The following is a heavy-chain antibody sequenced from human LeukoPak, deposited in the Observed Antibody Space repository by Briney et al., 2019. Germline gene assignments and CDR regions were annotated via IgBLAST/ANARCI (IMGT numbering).Heavy chain of an antibody. CDR1: GYSFTSYW. V-gene: IGHV5-51*01. Sequence: GESLQISCKGSGYSFTSYWIGWVRQMPGKGLEWMGIIYPGDFDIRYSPSSQGQVTISADKSISTAYLQWSSLKASDTAMYYCARHGTGDNWYFDLWGRGTLVTVSS. J-gene: IGHJ2*01. D-gene: IGHD7-27*01. CDR3: ARHGTGDNWYFDL. CDR2: IYPGDFDI.